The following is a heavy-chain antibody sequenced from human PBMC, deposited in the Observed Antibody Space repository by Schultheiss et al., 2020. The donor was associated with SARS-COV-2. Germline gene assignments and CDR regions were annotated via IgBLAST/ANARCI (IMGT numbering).Heavy chain of an antibody. CDR1: GGSISSGDSS. V-gene: IGHV4-30-2*01. D-gene: IGHD6-19*01. CDR2: IFYSGST. Sequence: SETLSLTCAVSGGSISSGDSSWSWIRQPPGKGLEWIGYIFYSGSTYSNPSLKSRVTISVDTSKKQFSLKLSSVTAADTAVYYCARRDSSGSRPDFDYWGQGTLVTVSS. J-gene: IGHJ4*02. CDR3: ARRDSSGSRPDFDY.